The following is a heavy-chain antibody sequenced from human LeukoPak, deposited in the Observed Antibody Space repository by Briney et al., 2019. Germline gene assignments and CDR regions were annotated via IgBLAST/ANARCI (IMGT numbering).Heavy chain of an antibody. CDR3: TKDPNGDYIGAFDP. CDR1: GFGFSSFA. V-gene: IGHV3-23*01. Sequence: PGGSLRLSCAASGFGFSSFAMTWVRQAPGKGLEWVSSITGGHYATYNTDSVKGRFTISRDNAKNTLYLQMNSLRADDTAIYYCTKDPNGDYIGAFDPWGQGTLVTVSS. CDR2: ITGGHYAT. D-gene: IGHD4-17*01. J-gene: IGHJ5*02.